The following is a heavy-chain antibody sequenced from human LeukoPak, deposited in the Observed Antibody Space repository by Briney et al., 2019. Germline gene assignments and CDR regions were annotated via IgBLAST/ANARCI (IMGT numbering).Heavy chain of an antibody. V-gene: IGHV3-30-3*01. D-gene: IGHD1-26*01. J-gene: IGHJ4*02. CDR1: GFTFSNYF. Sequence: PGGSLRLSCAASGFTFSNYFMHWVRQAPGKGLEWVAVMSYDGTKEYYADSVKGRFTISRDNSKNTLYLQMSSLRAEDTAVYYCAKDRDGLGVAGVGYWGQGTLVTVSS. CDR3: AKDRDGLGVAGVGY. CDR2: MSYDGTKE.